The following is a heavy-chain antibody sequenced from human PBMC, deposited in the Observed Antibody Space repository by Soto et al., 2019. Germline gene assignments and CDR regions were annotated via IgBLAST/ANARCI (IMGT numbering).Heavy chain of an antibody. CDR1: GFTFDDYA. CDR3: AKDPKGSGSPLYYFDY. D-gene: IGHD2-15*01. J-gene: IGHJ4*02. CDR2: ISWNSGSI. Sequence: EVQLVESGGGLVQPGRSLRLSCAASGFTFDDYAMHWVRQAPGKGLEWVSGISWNSGSIGYADSVKGRFTISRDNAKNSLYLQMNSLRAEDTALYYCAKDPKGSGSPLYYFDYWGQGTLVTVSS. V-gene: IGHV3-9*01.